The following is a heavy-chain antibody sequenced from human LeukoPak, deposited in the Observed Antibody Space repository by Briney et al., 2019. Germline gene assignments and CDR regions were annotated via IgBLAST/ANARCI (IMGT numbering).Heavy chain of an antibody. CDR1: GFTFKNYV. D-gene: IGHD1-26*01. CDR2: IYGSGVSI. CDR3: AKDLGWELPAEAY. Sequence: GGSQRLSCVASGFTFKNYVMNWVRQAQGKGLEWLATIYGSGVSISYADSVKGRFTISRDNSNNTLYLQMNSLRAEDTAMYYCAKDLGWELPAEAYWGQGILVTVSS. V-gene: IGHV3-23*01. J-gene: IGHJ4*02.